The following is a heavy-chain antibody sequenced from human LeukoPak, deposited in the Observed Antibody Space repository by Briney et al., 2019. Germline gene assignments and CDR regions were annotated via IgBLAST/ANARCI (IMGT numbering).Heavy chain of an antibody. D-gene: IGHD3-22*01. Sequence: ASVKVFCKASGYTFTSYYLHWVRQAPGQGLEWMGIINPSGGSTSYAQKFQGRVTMTRDTSTSTVYMELSSLRSEDTAVYYCARTYYYDSSGYPRGVETDYWGQGTLVTVSS. J-gene: IGHJ4*02. CDR2: INPSGGST. V-gene: IGHV1-46*01. CDR1: GYTFTSYY. CDR3: ARTYYYDSSGYPRGVETDY.